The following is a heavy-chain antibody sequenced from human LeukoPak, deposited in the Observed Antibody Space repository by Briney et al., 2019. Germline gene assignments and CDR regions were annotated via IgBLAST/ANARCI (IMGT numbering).Heavy chain of an antibody. V-gene: IGHV1-69*05. Sequence: SVKVSCKASGGTFNSYAISWVRQAPGQGLEWMGRIIPIFGTANYAQKFQGRVTVTTDESTSTAYMELRSLRSEDTAVYYCASCSGGSCYNFDYWGQGTLVTVSS. CDR1: GGTFNSYA. CDR2: IIPIFGTA. J-gene: IGHJ4*02. D-gene: IGHD2-15*01. CDR3: ASCSGGSCYNFDY.